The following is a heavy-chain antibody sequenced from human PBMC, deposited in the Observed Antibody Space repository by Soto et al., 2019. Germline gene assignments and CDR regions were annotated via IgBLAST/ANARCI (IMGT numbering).Heavy chain of an antibody. V-gene: IGHV1-18*04. D-gene: IGHD1-20*01. CDR1: GSSFNTYG. Sequence: QVQLVQSGSEVKKPGDSVKVSCKASGSSFNTYGFSWVRQAPGQGLERMGWISAYNGNTNSAEKVQDRVTMTTEAGTTTVYMELRSLSADDTAVYYCARGAKYKSTGPTRSPFDVWGQGTMVTVAS. J-gene: IGHJ3*01. CDR3: ARGAKYKSTGPTRSPFDV. CDR2: ISAYNGNT.